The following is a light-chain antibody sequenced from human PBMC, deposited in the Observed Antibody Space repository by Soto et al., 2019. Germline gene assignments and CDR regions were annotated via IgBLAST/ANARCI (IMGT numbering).Light chain of an antibody. CDR1: SSDVGSYNH. V-gene: IGLV2-18*02. Sequence: QSVLTQPPSVSGSPGQSVTISCTGTSSDVGSYNHVSWYQQPPGTAPKVMIYEVTNRPSGVPDRFSGSKSGDTASLTISGLQAEDEADYYCCSFAGAGTFVLGNGTKVTVL. CDR2: EVT. CDR3: CSFAGAGTFV. J-gene: IGLJ1*01.